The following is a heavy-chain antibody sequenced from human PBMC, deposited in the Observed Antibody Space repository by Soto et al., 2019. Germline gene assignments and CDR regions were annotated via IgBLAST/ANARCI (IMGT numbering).Heavy chain of an antibody. CDR3: ARSTVVPAAGGMDV. Sequence: SETLSLTCAVSGGSISSGGYSWSWIRQPPGKGLEWIGYIYHSGSTYYNPSLKSRVTISVDRSKNQFSLKLSSVTAADTAVYYCARSTVVPAAGGMDVWGQGTTVTVSS. CDR2: IYHSGST. J-gene: IGHJ6*02. CDR1: GGSISSGGYS. V-gene: IGHV4-30-2*01. D-gene: IGHD2-2*01.